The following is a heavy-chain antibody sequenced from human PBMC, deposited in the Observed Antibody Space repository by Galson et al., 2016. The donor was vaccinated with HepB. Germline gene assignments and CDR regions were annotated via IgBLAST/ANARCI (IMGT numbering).Heavy chain of an antibody. CDR3: AKDPWGTIFGVIMSYYYYYMDV. V-gene: IGHV3-30*18. J-gene: IGHJ6*03. CDR1: GFTFSNYG. CDR2: ISYDGSNK. D-gene: IGHD3-3*01. Sequence: SLRLSCAASGFTFSNYGMHWVRQAPGKGLEWVAVISYDGSNKYYADSVKGRFPISRDNSENTLYLQMNSLRAEDTAVYYFAKDPWGTIFGVIMSYYYYYMDVWGKGATVAVSS.